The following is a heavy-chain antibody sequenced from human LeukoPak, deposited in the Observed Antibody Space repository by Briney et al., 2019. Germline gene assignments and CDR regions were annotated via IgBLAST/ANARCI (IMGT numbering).Heavy chain of an antibody. J-gene: IGHJ3*02. CDR3: GKWVGRGTMIVVVIGTFDI. CDR2: ISGSGGRT. V-gene: IGHV3-23*01. D-gene: IGHD3-22*01. CDR1: GFTFSSYA. Sequence: GGSLRLSCAASGFTFSSYAMSWVRQAPGKGLEWVSAISGSGGRTYYADSVRGRFTISRDNSKNTLYLQMNSLRPEDTAVYYCGKWVGRGTMIVVVIGTFDIWGQGTMVTVSS.